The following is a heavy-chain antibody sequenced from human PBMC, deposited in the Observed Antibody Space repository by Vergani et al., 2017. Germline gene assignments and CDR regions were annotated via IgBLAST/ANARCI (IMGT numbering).Heavy chain of an antibody. Sequence: QVQLQESGPGLVKPSETLSLTCAVYGGSFSGYYWSWIRQPPGKGLEWIGEINHSGSTNYNPSLKSRVTISVDTSKNQFSLKLSSVTAADMAVYYCARGQEYSSWGWFFDLWGRGTLVTVSS. CDR3: ARGQEYSSWGWFFDL. V-gene: IGHV4-34*01. D-gene: IGHD6-6*01. CDR1: GGSFSGYY. J-gene: IGHJ2*01. CDR2: INHSGST.